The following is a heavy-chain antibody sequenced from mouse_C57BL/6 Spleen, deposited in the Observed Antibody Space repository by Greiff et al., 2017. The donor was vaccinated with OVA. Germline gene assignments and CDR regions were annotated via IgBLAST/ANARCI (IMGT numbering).Heavy chain of an antibody. CDR3: ARGLLRALYAMDY. CDR1: GFTFSDYG. J-gene: IGHJ4*01. D-gene: IGHD1-1*01. CDR2: ISSGSSTI. Sequence: EVKLMESGGGLVKPGGSLKLSCAASGFTFSDYGMHWVRQAPEKGLEWVAYISSGSSTIYYADTVKGRFPISRDNAKNTLFLQMTSLRSEDTAMYYCARGLLRALYAMDYWGQGTSVTVSS. V-gene: IGHV5-17*01.